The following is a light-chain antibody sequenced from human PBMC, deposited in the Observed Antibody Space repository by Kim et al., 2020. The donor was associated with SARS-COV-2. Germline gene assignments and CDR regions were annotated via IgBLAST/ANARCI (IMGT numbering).Light chain of an antibody. Sequence: LSPGERATLSCRASQSVSNFHLSWYQQKPGQAPRLLIYGASSRATGIPDRFTGSWSGTDFTLTISRLEPEDFAVYYCQYCGTSTYTFGQGTKLEI. CDR3: QYCGTSTYT. V-gene: IGKV3-20*01. J-gene: IGKJ2*01. CDR1: QSVSNFH. CDR2: GAS.